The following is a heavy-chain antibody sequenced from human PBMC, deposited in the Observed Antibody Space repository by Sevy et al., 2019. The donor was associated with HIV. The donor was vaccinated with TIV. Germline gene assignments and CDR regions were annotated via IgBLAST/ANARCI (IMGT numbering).Heavy chain of an antibody. Sequence: GGSLRLSCASSGITFSESLMSWVRQAPGKGLEWVASIKKDGSQKYYVDSVKGRFSISRDNAKNSQYLQMNSLRGDDTALYYCARVFSGSAPGFDYWGQGTLVTVSS. J-gene: IGHJ4*02. D-gene: IGHD6-19*01. CDR1: GITFSESL. CDR3: ARVFSGSAPGFDY. V-gene: IGHV3-7*01. CDR2: IKKDGSQK.